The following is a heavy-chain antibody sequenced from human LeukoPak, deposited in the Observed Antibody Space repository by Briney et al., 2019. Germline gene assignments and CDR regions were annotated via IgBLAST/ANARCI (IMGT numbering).Heavy chain of an antibody. CDR3: ARPSSLYGGTSEDY. Sequence: GESLKISCKASGYSFTDYWIVWVRQMPGKGLEWMGAVYPGDSDTRYSPSLDGQVTISADKSVSTTYLQWSSLQASDTAMYYCARPSSLYGGTSEDYWGQGTLVTVSS. J-gene: IGHJ4*02. D-gene: IGHD4-23*01. CDR2: VYPGDSDT. CDR1: GYSFTDYW. V-gene: IGHV5-51*01.